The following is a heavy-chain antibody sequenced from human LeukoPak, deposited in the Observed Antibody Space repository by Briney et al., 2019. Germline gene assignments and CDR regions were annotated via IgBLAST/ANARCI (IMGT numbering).Heavy chain of an antibody. D-gene: IGHD3/OR15-3a*01. CDR1: GGPISSYY. CDR2: IYTSGST. Sequence: SETLSLTCTVSGGPISSYYWSWIRQPAGKGLEWIGRIYTSGSTNYNPSLKSRVTMSVDTSKNQFSLQLNSVTPEDTAVYYCARASGLAFDYWGQGTLVTVSS. CDR3: ARASGLAFDY. J-gene: IGHJ4*02. V-gene: IGHV4-4*07.